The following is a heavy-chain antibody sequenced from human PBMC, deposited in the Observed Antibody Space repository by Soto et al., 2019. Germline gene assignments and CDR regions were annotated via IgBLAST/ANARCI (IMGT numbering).Heavy chain of an antibody. D-gene: IGHD5-12*01. CDR2: ISYDGSNK. CDR1: GFTFSSYG. CDR3: AKDLGVATKGYMDV. V-gene: IGHV3-30*18. Sequence: GGSLRLSCAASGFTFSSYGMHWVRQAPGKGLEWVAVISYDGSNKYYADSVKGRFTISRDNSKNTLYLQMNSLRAEDTTVYYCAKDLGVATKGYMDVWGKGTTVTVSS. J-gene: IGHJ6*03.